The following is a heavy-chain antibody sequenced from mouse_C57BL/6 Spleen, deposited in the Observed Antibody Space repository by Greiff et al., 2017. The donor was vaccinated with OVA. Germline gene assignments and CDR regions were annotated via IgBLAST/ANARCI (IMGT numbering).Heavy chain of an antibody. CDR1: GFTFSSYA. J-gene: IGHJ1*03. CDR3: ARENYGSSYDRYFDV. D-gene: IGHD1-1*01. CDR2: ISDGGSYT. V-gene: IGHV5-4*01. Sequence: GQLVESGGGLVKPGGSLKLSCAASGFTFSSYAMSWVRQTPEKRLEWVATISDGGSYTYYPDNVKGRFTISRDNAKNNLYLQMSHLKSEDTAMYYCARENYGSSYDRYFDVWGTGTTVTVSS.